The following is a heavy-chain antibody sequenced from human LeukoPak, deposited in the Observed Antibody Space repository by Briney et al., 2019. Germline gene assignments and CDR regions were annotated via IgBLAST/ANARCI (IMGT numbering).Heavy chain of an antibody. J-gene: IGHJ4*02. CDR1: GYTFIAYY. Sequence: GASVKVSCKASGYTFIAYYMHWVRQAPGQGLEWMGGIIPIFGTANYAQKLQGRVTMTTDTSTSTAYMELRSLRSDDTAVYYCARTSHYVDIAATIPYGIYYFDYWGQGTLVTVSS. V-gene: IGHV1-18*04. CDR2: IIPIFGTA. D-gene: IGHD5-12*01. CDR3: ARTSHYVDIAATIPYGIYYFDY.